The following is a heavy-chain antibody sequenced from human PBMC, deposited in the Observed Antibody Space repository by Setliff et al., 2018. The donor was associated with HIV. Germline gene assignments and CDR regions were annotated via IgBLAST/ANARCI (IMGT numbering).Heavy chain of an antibody. D-gene: IGHD2-8*02. CDR3: VKDAYSTGKPGIS. Sequence: GGSLRLSCAASGFRFRSYGMHWVRQAPGKGLEWVSAVSNTGRRTFYADSVKGRFTISKDNFENVVYLQMNSLRVDDTAVYYCVKDAYSTGKPGISWGQGTQVTVSS. CDR1: GFRFRSYG. J-gene: IGHJ4*02. CDR2: VSNTGRRT. V-gene: IGHV3-NL1*01.